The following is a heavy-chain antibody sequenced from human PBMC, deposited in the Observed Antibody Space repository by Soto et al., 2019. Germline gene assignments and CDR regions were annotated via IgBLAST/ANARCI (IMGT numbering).Heavy chain of an antibody. CDR3: AKGVEIHYDFWSGYLPSFDY. D-gene: IGHD3-3*01. J-gene: IGHJ4*02. CDR2: ISGSGGST. Sequence: GGSLRLSCAASGFTFSSYAMSWVRQAPGKGLEWVSAISGSGGSTYYADSVKGRFTISRDNSKNTLYLQMNSLRAEDTAVYYCAKGVEIHYDFWSGYLPSFDYWGQGTLVTVSS. CDR1: GFTFSSYA. V-gene: IGHV3-23*01.